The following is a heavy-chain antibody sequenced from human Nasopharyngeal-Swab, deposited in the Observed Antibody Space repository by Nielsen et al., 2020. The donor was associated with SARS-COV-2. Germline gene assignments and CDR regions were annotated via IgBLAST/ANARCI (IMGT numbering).Heavy chain of an antibody. J-gene: IGHJ6*02. CDR3: AKTTMVRGVIFIYYYGMDV. V-gene: IGHV7-4-1*02. D-gene: IGHD3-10*01. CDR1: GYTFTSYA. Sequence: ASVKVSCKASGYTFTSYAMNWVRQAPGQGLEWMGLINTNTGNPTYAQGFTGRFVFSLDTYVSTAYLQISSLKAEDTAVYYCAKTTMVRGVIFIYYYGMDVWGQENTVTVSS. CDR2: INTNTGNP.